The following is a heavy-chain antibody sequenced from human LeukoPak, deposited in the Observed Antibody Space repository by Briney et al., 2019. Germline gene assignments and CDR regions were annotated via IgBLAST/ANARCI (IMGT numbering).Heavy chain of an antibody. J-gene: IGHJ4*02. Sequence: SETLSLTCAVSGGSISSGGYSWSWIRQPPGKGLEWIGYIYHSGSTYYNPSLKSRVTISVDRSKNQFSLKLSSVAAADTAVYYCARGTNYGGNFDYWGQGTLVTVSS. CDR2: IYHSGST. D-gene: IGHD4-23*01. CDR1: GGSISSGGYS. CDR3: ARGTNYGGNFDY. V-gene: IGHV4-30-2*01.